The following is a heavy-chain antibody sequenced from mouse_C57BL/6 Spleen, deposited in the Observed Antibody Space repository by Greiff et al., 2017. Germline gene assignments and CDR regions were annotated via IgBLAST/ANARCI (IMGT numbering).Heavy chain of an antibody. CDR1: GYTFTSYW. V-gene: IGHV1-69*01. CDR3: ARRYDGYYLYFDY. J-gene: IGHJ2*01. Sequence: QVQLQQSGAELVMPGASVKLSCKASGYTFTSYWMHWVKQRPGQGLEWIGEIDPSDSYTNYNQKFKGKSTLTVDKSSSTAYMQLSSLTSEDSAVYYCARRYDGYYLYFDYWGQGTTLTVSS. D-gene: IGHD2-3*01. CDR2: IDPSDSYT.